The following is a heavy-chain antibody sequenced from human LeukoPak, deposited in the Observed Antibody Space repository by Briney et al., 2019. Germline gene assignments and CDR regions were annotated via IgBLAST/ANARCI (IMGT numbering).Heavy chain of an antibody. D-gene: IGHD3-9*01. CDR3: ARVGYDILTGYSPFDY. CDR1: GGSFSGYY. J-gene: IGHJ4*02. V-gene: IGHV4-34*01. CDR2: INHSGST. Sequence: SETLSLTCAVYGGSFSGYYWSWIRQPLGKGLEWIGEINHSGSTNYNPSLKSRVTISVDTSKNQFSLKLSSVTAADTAVYYCARVGYDILTGYSPFDYWGQGTLVTVSS.